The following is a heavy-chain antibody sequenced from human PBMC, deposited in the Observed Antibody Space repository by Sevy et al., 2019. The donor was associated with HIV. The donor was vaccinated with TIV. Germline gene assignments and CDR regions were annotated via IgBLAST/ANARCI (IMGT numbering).Heavy chain of an antibody. J-gene: IGHJ5*01. CDR1: GITFNSHY. CDR2: VNSDGYWT. D-gene: IGHD2-8*02. V-gene: IGHV3-74*01. CDR3: GRGSSGVVSA. Sequence: GGSLRLSCAASGITFNSHYMHWVRQAPGKGLVWVSHVNSDGYWTGYADSVKGRFTISRDNAKNTLYLEMRSLTVEDTAVYYCGRGSSGVVSAWGHGTLVTVSS.